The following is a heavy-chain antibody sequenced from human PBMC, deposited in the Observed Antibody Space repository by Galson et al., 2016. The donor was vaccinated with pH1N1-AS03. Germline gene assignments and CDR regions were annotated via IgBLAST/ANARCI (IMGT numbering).Heavy chain of an antibody. CDR3: ARHLSSPFSSSSGY. Sequence: QSGAEVKKPGESVKISCKGSGYSFSDYWIAWVRQMPGKGLEWMGIIHPRDSDTRSSPSFQGRVSISAAKSISTAYLQWSSLKASDTATYYCARHLSSPFSSSSGYWGHGTLVTVSS. V-gene: IGHV5-51*01. J-gene: IGHJ4*01. CDR2: IHPRDSDT. D-gene: IGHD6-13*01. CDR1: GYSFSDYW.